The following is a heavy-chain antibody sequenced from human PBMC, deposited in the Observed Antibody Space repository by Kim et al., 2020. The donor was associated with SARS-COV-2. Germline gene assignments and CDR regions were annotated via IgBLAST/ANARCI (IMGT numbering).Heavy chain of an antibody. D-gene: IGHD1-1*01. V-gene: IGHV3-33*06. Sequence: SGKGRFTISTDNSKNTLYLQMNSLRAEDTAVYYCAKGDSGTSYYYYGMDVWGQGTTVTVSS. J-gene: IGHJ6*02. CDR3: AKGDSGTSYYYYGMDV.